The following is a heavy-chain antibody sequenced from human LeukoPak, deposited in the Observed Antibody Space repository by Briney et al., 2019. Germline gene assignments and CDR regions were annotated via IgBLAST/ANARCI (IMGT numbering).Heavy chain of an antibody. J-gene: IGHJ4*02. CDR2: ISGDGGST. CDR1: GFTFDDYA. D-gene: IGHD5-24*01. CDR3: AKDVGRDGYNPNFDY. V-gene: IGHV3-43*02. Sequence: PGGSLRLSCAASGFTFDDYAMHWVRQAPGKGLEWVSFISGDGGSTYYADSVKGRFTISRDNSKNSLYLQMNSLRTEDTALYYCAKDVGRDGYNPNFDYWGQGTLVTVSS.